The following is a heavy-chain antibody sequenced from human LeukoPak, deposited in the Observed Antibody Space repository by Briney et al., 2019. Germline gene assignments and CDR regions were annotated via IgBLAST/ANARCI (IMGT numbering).Heavy chain of an antibody. CDR3: ARISGFNYGRTFDY. Sequence: PSETLSLTCTVSGGSISNGNYYWGWIRQPPGRGLEWIGSIHYSGTTYYHPSLKSRVTISVDTSKNQFSLKLSSLTAADTAVYYCARISGFNYGRTFDYWGQGTLVTVSS. D-gene: IGHD5-18*01. J-gene: IGHJ4*02. V-gene: IGHV4-39*07. CDR2: IHYSGTT. CDR1: GGSISNGNYY.